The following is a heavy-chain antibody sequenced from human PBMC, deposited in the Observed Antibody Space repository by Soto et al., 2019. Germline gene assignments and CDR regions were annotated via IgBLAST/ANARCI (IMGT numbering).Heavy chain of an antibody. V-gene: IGHV4-30-4*01. CDR3: ARGRYCLTGRCFPNWFDS. Sequence: SETLSLTCSVSGDSISNLDYFWAWIRQPPGQALEYIGYIYKSATTYYNPSFGSRVAISVGTSKSQFSLNVTSVTAADTAVYFCARGRYCLTGRCFPNWFDSWGQGALVTVSS. J-gene: IGHJ5*01. D-gene: IGHD7-27*01. CDR1: GDSISNLDYF. CDR2: IYKSATT.